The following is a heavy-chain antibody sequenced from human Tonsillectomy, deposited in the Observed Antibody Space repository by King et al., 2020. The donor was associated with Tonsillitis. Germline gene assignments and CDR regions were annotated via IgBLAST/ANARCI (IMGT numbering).Heavy chain of an antibody. CDR2: VYTSGST. V-gene: IGHV4-4*07. Sequence: QLQESGPGLVKHSETLSLTCSVSGGSISRWAWSWIRQPAGKGQECIGRVYTSGSTQYNPSLKSRVSMSVDTSKNQFSLKLTSVTAADSAVYYCATGSGDFDHWGQGTLVTVSS. D-gene: IGHD3-10*01. J-gene: IGHJ4*02. CDR1: GGSISRWA. CDR3: ATGSGDFDH.